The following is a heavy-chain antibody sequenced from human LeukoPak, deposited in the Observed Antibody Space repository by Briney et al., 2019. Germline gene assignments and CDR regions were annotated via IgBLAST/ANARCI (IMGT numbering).Heavy chain of an antibody. CDR2: IESDASNT. CDR1: GFAFCSHW. CDR3: TRDGSGSCIPFDY. Sequence: GGSLRLSCAASGFAFCSHWMHWVRQAPGKGLVWVARIESDASNTKYADSVKGRFTISRDNANKTLYLQMNSLRAEDTAVYYCTRDGSGSCIPFDYWGQGTLVTVSS. J-gene: IGHJ4*02. D-gene: IGHD1-26*01. V-gene: IGHV3-74*03.